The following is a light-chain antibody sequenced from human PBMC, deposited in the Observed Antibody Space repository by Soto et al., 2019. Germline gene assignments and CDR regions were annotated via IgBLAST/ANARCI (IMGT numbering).Light chain of an antibody. J-gene: IGKJ1*01. CDR3: EQYRQAAGRT. CDR1: QSVSSN. Sequence: GSLTIRASQSVSSNLAWYQQKPGQAPRLLIYGASTRAAGVPARFCGSQAGTEIPLTIAVRHSGDSALPFYEQYRQAAGRTFGQGTKVDNK. V-gene: IGKV3-15*01. CDR2: GAS.